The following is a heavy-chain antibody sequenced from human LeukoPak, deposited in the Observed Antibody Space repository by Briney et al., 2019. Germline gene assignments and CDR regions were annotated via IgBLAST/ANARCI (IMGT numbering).Heavy chain of an antibody. V-gene: IGHV4-59*08. CDR1: GGSISSYY. J-gene: IGHJ4*02. Sequence: SETLSLTCTVSGGSISSYYWSWIRQPPGKGLEWIGYIYYSGSTNYNPSLKSRVTISVDTSKNQFSLNLTSVTAADTAVYYCARAMSIAARLQTIFDYWGQGTLVTVSS. CDR3: ARAMSIAARLQTIFDY. CDR2: IYYSGST. D-gene: IGHD6-6*01.